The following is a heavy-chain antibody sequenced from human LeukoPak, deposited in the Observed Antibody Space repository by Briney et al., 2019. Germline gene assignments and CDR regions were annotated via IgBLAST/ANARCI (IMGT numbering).Heavy chain of an antibody. V-gene: IGHV3-30*02. CDR1: GFAFSNYG. D-gene: IGHD2-21*01. CDR2: IQKDGSGQ. J-gene: IGHJ6*03. CDR3: AKDQVMGSTYCSTWGFYIYYYMDA. Sequence: PGGSLRLSCAASGFAFSNYGVHWVRQTPGKGLEGVAFIQKDGSGQHYAETVKGRFTISRENPKKTQFLQMNRQRDEDTAVYYSAKDQVMGSTYCSTWGFYIYYYMDAWGKGTTVTVSS.